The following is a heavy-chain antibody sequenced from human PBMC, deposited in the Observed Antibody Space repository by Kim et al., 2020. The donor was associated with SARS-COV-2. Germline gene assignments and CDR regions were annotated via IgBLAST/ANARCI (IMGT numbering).Heavy chain of an antibody. CDR2: ISSSSSYI. J-gene: IGHJ2*01. CDR3: ARRGENDYGDYYWYFDL. Sequence: GGSLRLSCAASGFTFSSYSMNWVRQAPGKGLEWVSSISSSSSYIYYADSVKGRFTISRDNAKNSLYLQMNSLRAEDTAVYYCARRGENDYGDYYWYFDLWGRGTLVTVSS. CDR1: GFTFSSYS. V-gene: IGHV3-21*01. D-gene: IGHD4-17*01.